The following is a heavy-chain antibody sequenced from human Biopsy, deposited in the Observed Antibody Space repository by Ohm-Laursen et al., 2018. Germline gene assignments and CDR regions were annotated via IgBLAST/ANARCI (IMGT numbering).Heavy chain of an antibody. CDR1: GYSVTNDYY. CDR2: IYYDGIT. V-gene: IGHV4-38-2*01. CDR3: ARVAGGYAYYYGMDV. Sequence: SETLSLTCVVSGYSVTNDYYWGWIRQPPGKGLEWIGNIYYDGITYYNPSLKSRVAMSVDTSKNQFSLRSTSVTAADTAVYYCARVAGGYAYYYGMDVWGQGTTVIVSS. J-gene: IGHJ6*02. D-gene: IGHD5-12*01.